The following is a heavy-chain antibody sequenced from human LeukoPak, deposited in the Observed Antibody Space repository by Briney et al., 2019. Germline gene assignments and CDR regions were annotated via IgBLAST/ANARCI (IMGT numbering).Heavy chain of an antibody. D-gene: IGHD4/OR15-4a*01. CDR1: GFTFSSYS. CDR2: ISSSSSYI. Sequence: PGGSLRLSCAASGFTFSSYSMNWVRQAPGEGLEWVSSISSSSSYIYYADSVKGRFTISRDNSKNSLYLQMNSLTTEDTALYYCAKDIGADYGPFDHWGQGTLVTVSS. J-gene: IGHJ4*02. V-gene: IGHV3-21*04. CDR3: AKDIGADYGPFDH.